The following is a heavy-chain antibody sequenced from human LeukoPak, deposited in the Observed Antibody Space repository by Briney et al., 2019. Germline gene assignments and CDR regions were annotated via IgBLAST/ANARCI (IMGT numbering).Heavy chain of an antibody. D-gene: IGHD6-13*01. Sequence: GGSLRLSCAASGFTFSSYSMNWVRQAPGKGLEWVSSISSSSSYIYYADSVKGQFTISRDNAKNSLYLQMNSLRAEDTAVYYCARLTSPRPYSSSWYASHDRFDPWGQGTLVTVSS. J-gene: IGHJ5*02. CDR3: ARLTSPRPYSSSWYASHDRFDP. CDR1: GFTFSSYS. V-gene: IGHV3-21*01. CDR2: ISSSSSYI.